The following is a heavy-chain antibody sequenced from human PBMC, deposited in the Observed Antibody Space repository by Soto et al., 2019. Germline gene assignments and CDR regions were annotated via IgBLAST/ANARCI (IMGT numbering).Heavy chain of an antibody. V-gene: IGHV5-10-1*03. CDR3: VRHGNGTPFYFDF. CDR1: GYRFINYW. Sequence: EVQLVQSGAEVKKPGESLRLSCQGSGYRFINYWISWVRQMPGKGLEWVGRIDPSDSYTVYIPSFQGHVTISIDTAINNAFLEWRSLQASDTAMYYCVRHGNGTPFYFDFWGRGTLVPVSS. J-gene: IGHJ4*02. D-gene: IGHD1-1*01. CDR2: IDPSDSYT.